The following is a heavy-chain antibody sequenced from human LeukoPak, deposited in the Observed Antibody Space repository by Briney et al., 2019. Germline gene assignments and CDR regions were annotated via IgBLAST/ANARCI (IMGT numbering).Heavy chain of an antibody. CDR1: GFTFSTYI. J-gene: IGHJ4*02. CDR3: ASDEGNYFDY. V-gene: IGHV3-21*01. Sequence: GGSLRLSCAASGFTFSTYIMNWVRQAPGKGLEWVASISRNSTYIHYADSVKGRFTISRDNARNSLFLQMNSLRAEDTAIYYCASDEGNYFDYWGQGTLVTVSS. CDR2: ISRNSTYI.